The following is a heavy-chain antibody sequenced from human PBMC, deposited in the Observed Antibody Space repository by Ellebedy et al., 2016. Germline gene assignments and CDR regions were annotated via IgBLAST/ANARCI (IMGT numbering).Heavy chain of an antibody. CDR1: NFAFSTYY. D-gene: IGHD3-16*01. J-gene: IGHJ5*02. CDR3: ARGVGGTSLNWFDP. CDR2: ITSSSSYI. V-gene: IGHV3-21*01. Sequence: GGSLRLXXIASNFAFSTYYMSWVRQAPGKGLEWVSSITSSSSYIFYADSVKGRFTISRDNAKNSVYLQMNSLRGEDTALYYCARGVGGTSLNWFDPWGQGTLVTVSS.